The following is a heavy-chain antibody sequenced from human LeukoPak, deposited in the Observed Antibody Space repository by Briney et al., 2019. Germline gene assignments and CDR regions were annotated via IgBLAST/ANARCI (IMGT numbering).Heavy chain of an antibody. CDR1: GFTFSDYY. CDR2: ISSSGSSI. D-gene: IGHD3-22*01. CDR3: AKGPFNYYDSGDYYSYFDY. V-gene: IGHV3-11*01. Sequence: GGSLRLSCAASGFTFSDYYMNWIRQAPGKGLEWVSYISSSGSSIYNADSVRGRFTISRDNAKNSLYLQMNSLRAEDTAVYYCAKGPFNYYDSGDYYSYFDYWGQGTLVTVSS. J-gene: IGHJ4*02.